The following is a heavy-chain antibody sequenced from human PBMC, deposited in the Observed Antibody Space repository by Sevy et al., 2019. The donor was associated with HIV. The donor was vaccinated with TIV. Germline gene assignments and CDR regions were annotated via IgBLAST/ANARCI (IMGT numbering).Heavy chain of an antibody. CDR1: GFTFSSYG. CDR3: AKGDATAAADGFDV. CDR2: IDYDESYK. J-gene: IGHJ3*01. V-gene: IGHV3-30*02. D-gene: IGHD6-13*01. Sequence: GGSLRLSCAASGFTFSSYGMHWVRQAPGKGLEWVSFIDYDESYKYYVDSVKGRFTISRDNPKNTVHLQMNSLRPEDSAVYYCAKGDATAAADGFDVWGQGTMVTVSS.